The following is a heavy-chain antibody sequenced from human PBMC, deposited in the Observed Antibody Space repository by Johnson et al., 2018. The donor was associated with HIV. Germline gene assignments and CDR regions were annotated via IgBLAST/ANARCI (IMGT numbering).Heavy chain of an antibody. V-gene: IGHV3-30*04. D-gene: IGHD3-9*01. CDR3: ARDGDDGDEADDTKGAFDI. CDR1: RFTFSSYA. J-gene: IGHJ3*02. CDR2: ISYDGIKT. Sequence: QVQLVESGGGAVQPGRSLRLSCAASRFTFSSYAMHWVRQAPGKGLEWVALISYDGIKTYYVDSVKARFTISRDDARNTLYLQMNSLRVEDTALYYCARDGDDGDEADDTKGAFDIWGQGTMVTVSS.